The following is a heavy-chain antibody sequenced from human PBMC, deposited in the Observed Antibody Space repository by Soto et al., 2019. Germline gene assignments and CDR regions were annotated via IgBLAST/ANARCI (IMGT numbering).Heavy chain of an antibody. CDR2: VNPNNGDT. Sequence: QVQLVQSGAELKKPGASVKVSCKASGYTFSNYDMNWVRQATGQGTEWIGWVNPNNGDTGYAQKFQGRVTLTTDISTPTAYMELTSLRSEDTAIYYCAKVSRKGSAIDFDYWGQGTLITVSS. J-gene: IGHJ4*02. CDR1: GYTFSNYD. V-gene: IGHV1-8*01. CDR3: AKVSRKGSAIDFDY. D-gene: IGHD3-10*01.